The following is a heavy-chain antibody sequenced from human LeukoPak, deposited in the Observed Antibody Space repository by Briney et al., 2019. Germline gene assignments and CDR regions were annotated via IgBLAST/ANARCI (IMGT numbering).Heavy chain of an antibody. D-gene: IGHD3-10*01. J-gene: IGHJ3*02. Sequence: SETLSLTCTVSGGFISPYYWSWIRQPPGKGLEWIGYIYYTGSTYYNPSLKSRVTISVDTSKNQFSLKLTSVTAADTAVYYCARAYYYGSGTFDIWGQGTLVTVSS. CDR2: IYYTGST. CDR1: GGFISPYY. CDR3: ARAYYYGSGTFDI. V-gene: IGHV4-59*01.